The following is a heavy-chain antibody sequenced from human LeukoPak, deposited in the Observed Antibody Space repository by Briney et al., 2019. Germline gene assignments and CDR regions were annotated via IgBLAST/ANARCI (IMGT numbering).Heavy chain of an antibody. J-gene: IGHJ4*02. CDR3: ARARSGALY. Sequence: PGGSLRLSCAASGFTFSSYAMSWVRQAPGKGLEWVSAISGSGGTTYYADSVKGRFTISRDNSKNSLYLQMNSLRAEDTAVYYCARARSGALYWGQGTLVTVSS. CDR2: ISGSGGTT. V-gene: IGHV3-23*01. D-gene: IGHD3-3*01. CDR1: GFTFSSYA.